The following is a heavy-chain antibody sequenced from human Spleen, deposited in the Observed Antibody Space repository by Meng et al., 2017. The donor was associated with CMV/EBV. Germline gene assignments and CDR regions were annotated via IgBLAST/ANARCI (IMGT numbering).Heavy chain of an antibody. Sequence: SGPTLVKPTQTLTLTCTFSGFSLSTFGMRVSWIRQPPGKAPEWLARMDWDDDKFYITPLKTRLTISKDTSKNQVVLTMTNMEPKDTATYYCARSRYVTDVLDSWGQGILVTVSS. CDR3: ARSRYVTDVLDS. V-gene: IGHV2-70D*14. D-gene: IGHD3-16*01. CDR2: MDWDDDK. J-gene: IGHJ4*02. CDR1: GFSLSTFGMR.